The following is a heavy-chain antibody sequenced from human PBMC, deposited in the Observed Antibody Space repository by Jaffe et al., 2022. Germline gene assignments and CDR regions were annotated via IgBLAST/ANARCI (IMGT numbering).Heavy chain of an antibody. Sequence: EVQLVESGGGLVQPGGSLRLSCAASGFTFSSYDMHWVRQVTGKGLEWVSNIGYAGDTYYADSVKGRFTISRENAKNSLYLQMNSLRAGDTAVYYCARVRTRTTMVQGVVTPNWSFDLWGRGTLVTVSS. J-gene: IGHJ2*01. CDR3: ARVRTRTTMVQGVVTPNWSFDL. CDR2: IGYAGDT. D-gene: IGHD3-10*01. CDR1: GFTFSSYD. V-gene: IGHV3-13*01.